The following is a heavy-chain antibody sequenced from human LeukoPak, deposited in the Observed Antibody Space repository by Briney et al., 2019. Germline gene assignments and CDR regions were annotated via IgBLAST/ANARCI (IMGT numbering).Heavy chain of an antibody. V-gene: IGHV4-4*02. CDR1: GASISSSNW. Sequence: SETLSLTCAVSGASISSSNWWSWVRQPPGKGLEWIGEIYHSGSTNYNPSLKSRVTMSVDTSKNQISLKLKSVTAADTAVYYCARDSGTSGEVKFDPWGQGALVTVSS. CDR2: IYHSGST. J-gene: IGHJ5*02. D-gene: IGHD3-10*01. CDR3: ARDSGTSGEVKFDP.